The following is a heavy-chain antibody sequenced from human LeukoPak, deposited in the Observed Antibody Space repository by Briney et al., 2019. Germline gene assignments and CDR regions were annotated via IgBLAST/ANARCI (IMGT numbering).Heavy chain of an antibody. CDR3: ATMEGYSGYGRGSFDY. Sequence: GGSLRLSCAASGFTFSSYWMSWVRQAPGKGLEWVANIKQDGSEKYYVDSVKGRFTISRDNAKNSLYLQMNSLRAEDTAVYYCATMEGYSGYGRGSFDYWGQGTLVTVSS. CDR2: IKQDGSEK. V-gene: IGHV3-7*03. J-gene: IGHJ4*02. D-gene: IGHD5-12*01. CDR1: GFTFSSYW.